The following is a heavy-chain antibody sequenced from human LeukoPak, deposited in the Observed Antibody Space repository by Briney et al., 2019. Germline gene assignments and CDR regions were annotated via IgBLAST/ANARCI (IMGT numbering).Heavy chain of an antibody. Sequence: ASVKVSCKASGYTFTSYDINWVRQATGQGLEWMGWMSPNSGNTGCAQKFQGRVTMTRNTSISTAYMELSSLRSEDTAVYYCARLLTSLMDVWGKGTTVTVSS. V-gene: IGHV1-8*01. J-gene: IGHJ6*03. CDR1: GYTFTSYD. CDR2: MSPNSGNT. CDR3: ARLLTSLMDV.